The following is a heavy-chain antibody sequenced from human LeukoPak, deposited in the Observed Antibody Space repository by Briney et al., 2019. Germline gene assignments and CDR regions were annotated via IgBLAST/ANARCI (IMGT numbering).Heavy chain of an antibody. CDR2: MNQDGSEI. CDR1: GFTFSSYW. Sequence: PGGSLRLSCEASGFTFSSYWMSWVRQAPGKGLEWVANMNQDGSEIYYVGSVRGRFTISRDNAKNSLYLQMNSLRAEGTAVYYCARRGSYSLFDYWGPGTLVTVSS. V-gene: IGHV3-7*01. J-gene: IGHJ4*02. CDR3: ARRGSYSLFDY. D-gene: IGHD1-26*01.